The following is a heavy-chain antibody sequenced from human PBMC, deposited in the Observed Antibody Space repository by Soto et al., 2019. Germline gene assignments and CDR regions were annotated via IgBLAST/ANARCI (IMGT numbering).Heavy chain of an antibody. D-gene: IGHD5-18*01. CDR1: GFTFSSYA. V-gene: IGHV3-23*01. CDR2: ISGSGGST. J-gene: IGHJ6*02. Sequence: EVQLLESGGGLVQPGGSLRLSCAASGFTFSSYAMSWVRQAPGKGLEWVSAISGSGGSTYYADSVKGRFTISRDNSKNTLYLQMNSLRAEDTAVYSCAKDRGYSYGSYYYYGMDVWGQGTTVTVSS. CDR3: AKDRGYSYGSYYYYGMDV.